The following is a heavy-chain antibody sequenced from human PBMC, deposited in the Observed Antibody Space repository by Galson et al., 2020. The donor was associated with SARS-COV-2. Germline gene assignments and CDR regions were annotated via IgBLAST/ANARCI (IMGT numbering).Heavy chain of an antibody. CDR2: ISYDDHNK. Sequence: GESLKISCAASGLASSRRAMHWVRQAPGKGLEWVAVISYDDHNKFYADSVKGRFTISRDTSRNIVYLQMDSLRPDDTAVYYCARGSWDESWTLGGYFESWGQGTRVTVSS. CDR1: GLASSRRA. J-gene: IGHJ4*02. CDR3: ARGSWDESWTLGGYFES. D-gene: IGHD3-10*01. V-gene: IGHV3-30-3*01.